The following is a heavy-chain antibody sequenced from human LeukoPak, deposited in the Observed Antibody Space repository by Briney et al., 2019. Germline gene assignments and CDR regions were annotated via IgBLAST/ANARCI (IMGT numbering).Heavy chain of an antibody. D-gene: IGHD2-2*03. J-gene: IGHJ4*02. CDR3: ARWIFSGEPHFDY. CDR2: IYYSGST. Sequence: PSETLSLTCTVSGGSISSYYWSWIRQPPGKGLEWIGYIYYSGSTNYNPSLKSRVTISVDTSKNQFSLKLSSVTAADTAVYYCARWIFSGEPHFDYWGQGTLVTVSS. V-gene: IGHV4-59*01. CDR1: GGSISSYY.